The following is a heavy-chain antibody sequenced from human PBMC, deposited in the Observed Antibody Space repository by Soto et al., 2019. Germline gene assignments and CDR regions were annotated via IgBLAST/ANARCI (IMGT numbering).Heavy chain of an antibody. J-gene: IGHJ4*02. CDR1: GFTFSSYA. CDR3: ARREDIVLVPAEEQQLVQGFDY. V-gene: IGHV3-30-3*01. Sequence: QVQLVESGGGVVQPGRSLRLSCAASGFTFSSYAMHWVRQAPGKGLEWVAVISYDGSNKYYADSVKGRFTISRDNSKNTLYLQMNSLRAEDTAVYYCARREDIVLVPAEEQQLVQGFDYWGQGTLVTVSS. CDR2: ISYDGSNK. D-gene: IGHD2-2*01.